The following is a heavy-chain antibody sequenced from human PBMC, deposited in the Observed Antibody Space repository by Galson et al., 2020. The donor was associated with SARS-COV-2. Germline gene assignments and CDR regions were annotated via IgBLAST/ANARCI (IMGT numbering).Heavy chain of an antibody. Sequence: GESLKISCAASGFTFSSYDMHWVRQATGKGLEWVSAIGTAGDTYYPGSVKGRFTISRENAKNSLYLQMNSLRAGDTAVYYCARGAKVTTWPYYYYMDVWGKGTTVTVSS. CDR3: ARGAKVTTWPYYYYMDV. V-gene: IGHV3-13*01. J-gene: IGHJ6*03. D-gene: IGHD4-17*01. CDR1: GFTFSSYD. CDR2: IGTAGDT.